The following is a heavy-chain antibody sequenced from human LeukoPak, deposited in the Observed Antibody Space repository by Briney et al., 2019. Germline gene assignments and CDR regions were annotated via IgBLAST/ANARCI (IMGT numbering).Heavy chain of an antibody. D-gene: IGHD1-1*01. V-gene: IGHV1-46*01. J-gene: IGHJ4*02. CDR1: GYTFSSYH. Sequence: ASVKVSCKASGYTFSSYHIHWMRQAPGQGLEWMGIINPSGGSTSYAQKFQGRVTMTRDTSTSTVHVELSSLRSEDTAVYYCARDGQEYDTGFFDYWGQGTLVTVSS. CDR2: INPSGGST. CDR3: ARDGQEYDTGFFDY.